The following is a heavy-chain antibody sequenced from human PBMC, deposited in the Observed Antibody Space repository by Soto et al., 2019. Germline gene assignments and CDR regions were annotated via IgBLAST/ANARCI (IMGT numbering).Heavy chain of an antibody. CDR2: ISGSGGST. CDR1: GFTFSSYA. Sequence: GGSLRLSCAASGFTFSSYAMSWVRQAPGKGLEWVSAISGSGGSTYYADSVKGRFTISRDNSKNTLYLQMNSLRAEDTAVYYCAKVGIDQSSWSTRYYFDYWGQGTLVTVSS. CDR3: AKVGIDQSSWSTRYYFDY. D-gene: IGHD6-13*01. J-gene: IGHJ4*02. V-gene: IGHV3-23*01.